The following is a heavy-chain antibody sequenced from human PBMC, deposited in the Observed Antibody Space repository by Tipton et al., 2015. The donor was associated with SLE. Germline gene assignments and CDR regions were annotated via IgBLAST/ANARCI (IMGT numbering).Heavy chain of an antibody. CDR2: IYSGGNT. V-gene: IGHV3-53*01. J-gene: IGHJ2*01. CDR1: GFTVSYNY. CDR3: ARAPTRSVVRVPSAYWYFDL. D-gene: IGHD2-2*01. Sequence: SLRLSCAASGFTVSYNYMSWVRQAPGKGLEWVSVIYSGGNTDYADSVKGRFTISRDNYKNTVYLRLNSLRAEDTAVYYCARAPTRSVVRVPSAYWYFDLWGRGTLVTVSS.